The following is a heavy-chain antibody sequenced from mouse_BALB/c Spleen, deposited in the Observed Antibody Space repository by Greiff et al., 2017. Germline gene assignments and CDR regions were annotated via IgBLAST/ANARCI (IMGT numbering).Heavy chain of an antibody. CDR2: ISSGSSTI. J-gene: IGHJ2*01. D-gene: IGHD2-1*01. Sequence: EVQLVESGGGLVQPGGSRKLSCAASGFTFSSFGMHWVRQAPEKGLEWVAYISSGSSTIYYADTVKGRFTISRDNPKNTLFLQMTSLRSEDTAMYYCARGDYGNYFDYWGQGTTLTVSS. V-gene: IGHV5-17*02. CDR1: GFTFSSFG. CDR3: ARGDYGNYFDY.